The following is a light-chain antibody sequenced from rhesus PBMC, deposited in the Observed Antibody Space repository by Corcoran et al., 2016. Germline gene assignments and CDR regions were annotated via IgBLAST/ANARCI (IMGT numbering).Light chain of an antibody. CDR2: KVT. CDR3: MQSTKEYS. V-gene: IGKV2S3*01. J-gene: IGKJ2*01. CDR1: PSLLHSNGNTY. Sequence: DIVMTQTPLSLPVTPGEPASISCRSSPSLLHSNGNTYLHWYLPKPGQSPRLLIYKVTNRETGVPDRFSGSGSGTDFILKISRVEPEDVGVYYCMQSTKEYSFGQGTKVEIK.